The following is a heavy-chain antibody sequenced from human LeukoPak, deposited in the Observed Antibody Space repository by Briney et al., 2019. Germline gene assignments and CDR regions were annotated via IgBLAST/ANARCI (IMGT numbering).Heavy chain of an antibody. CDR3: ARGRGRYFDWLLYPREDWFDY. CDR2: ISAYNGNT. D-gene: IGHD3-9*01. J-gene: IGHJ4*02. Sequence: GASVKVSCKASGYTFTSYGISWVRQAPGQGLEWMGWISAYNGNTNYAQKLQGRVTMTTDKSTSTAYMELRSLRSDDTAVYYCARGRGRYFDWLLYPREDWFDYWGQGTLVTVSS. CDR1: GYTFTSYG. V-gene: IGHV1-18*01.